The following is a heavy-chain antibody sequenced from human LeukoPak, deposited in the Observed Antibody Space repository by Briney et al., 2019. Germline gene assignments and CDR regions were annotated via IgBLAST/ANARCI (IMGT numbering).Heavy chain of an antibody. V-gene: IGHV3-7*01. J-gene: IGHJ4*02. CDR1: RFTFSNYW. CDR2: IKTDGGET. Sequence: PGGSLRLSCVASRFTFSNYWMTWVRQAPGKGLERVANIKTDGGETYYIESVKGRFTISRDNARNSLYLQMNSLTVDDTAVYYCAKDMDWNYGPFDYWGQGTLVTVSS. D-gene: IGHD1-7*01. CDR3: AKDMDWNYGPFDY.